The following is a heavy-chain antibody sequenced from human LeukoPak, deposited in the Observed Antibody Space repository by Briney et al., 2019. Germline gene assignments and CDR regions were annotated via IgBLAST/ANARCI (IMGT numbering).Heavy chain of an antibody. CDR2: IKSKTDGGTT. CDR1: GFTFSNAW. Sequence: GGSLRLSCAASGFTFSNAWMSWVRQAPGKGLEWVGRIKSKTDGGTTDYAAPVKGRFTISRDDSKNTLYLQMNSLKTEDTAVYYCTTDDGYSYGTYYYYYMDVWGKGTTVTVSS. CDR3: TTDDGYSYGTYYYYYMDV. D-gene: IGHD5-18*01. J-gene: IGHJ6*03. V-gene: IGHV3-15*01.